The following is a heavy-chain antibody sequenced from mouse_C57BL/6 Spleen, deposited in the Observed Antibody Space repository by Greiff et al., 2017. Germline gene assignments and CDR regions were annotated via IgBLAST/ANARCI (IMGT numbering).Heavy chain of an antibody. D-gene: IGHD2-5*01. CDR3: ARRDSNYFYYFDY. V-gene: IGHV1-52*01. CDR1: GYTFTSYW. J-gene: IGHJ2*01. Sequence: VQLQQPGAELVRPGSSVKLSCKASGYTFTSYWMHWVKQRPIQGLEWIGNIDPSDSETHYNQKFKDKATFTVDKSSSTAYMQLSSLTSDDSAVYYCARRDSNYFYYFDYWGQGTTLTVSS. CDR2: IDPSDSET.